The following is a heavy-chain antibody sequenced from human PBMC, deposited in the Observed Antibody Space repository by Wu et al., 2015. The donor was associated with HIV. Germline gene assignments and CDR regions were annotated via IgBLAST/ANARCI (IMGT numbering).Heavy chain of an antibody. D-gene: IGHD5-12*01. CDR2: IIPIFGTA. J-gene: IGHJ4*02. Sequence: QVQLVQSGAEVKKPGASVKVSCRASGDTLTDYYMHWVRQAPGQGLEWMGRIIPIFGTANYAQKFQGRVTITADESTSTAYMELSSLRSEDTAVYYCASGSGYASFDYWGQGTLVTVSS. CDR1: GDTLTDYY. V-gene: IGHV1-69*13. CDR3: ASGSGYASFDY.